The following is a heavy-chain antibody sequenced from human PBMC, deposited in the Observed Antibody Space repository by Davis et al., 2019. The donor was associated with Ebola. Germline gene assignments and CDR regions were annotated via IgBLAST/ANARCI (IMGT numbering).Heavy chain of an antibody. CDR2: IIPILGIA. CDR1: GGTFSSYA. CDR3: ARVPLLGSGWDYYFDY. J-gene: IGHJ4*02. D-gene: IGHD6-19*01. V-gene: IGHV1-69*04. Sequence: AASVKVSCKASGGTFSSYAISLVRQAPGQGLEWMGRIIPILGIANYAQKFQGRVTITADKSTSTAYMEVRSLRSDDTAVYYCARVPLLGSGWDYYFDYWGQGTLVTVSS.